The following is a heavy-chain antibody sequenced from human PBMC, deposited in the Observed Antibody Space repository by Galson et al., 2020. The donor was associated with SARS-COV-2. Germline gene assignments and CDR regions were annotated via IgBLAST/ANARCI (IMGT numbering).Heavy chain of an antibody. J-gene: IGHJ5*02. V-gene: IGHV3-30*04. Sequence: AGSLRLSCAASGFTFSSYAMHWVRQAPGKGLEWVAVISYDGSNKYYADSVKGRFTISRDNSKNTLYLQMNSLRAEDTAVYYCARDLGGMLTPWGQGTLVTVSS. CDR3: ARDLGGMLTP. CDR2: ISYDGSNK. CDR1: GFTFSSYA. D-gene: IGHD2-8*01.